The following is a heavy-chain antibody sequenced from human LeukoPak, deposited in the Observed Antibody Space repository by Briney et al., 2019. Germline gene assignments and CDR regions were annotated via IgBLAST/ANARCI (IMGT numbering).Heavy chain of an antibody. D-gene: IGHD5-24*01. Sequence: GGSLRLSCTASGFTFGDYTMSWFRQAPGKGLEWVGFIRSKAYGGTTEYAASVKGRFTISRDGSKSLAYLHMSSLKTEDTAVYYCTTSTRWRVFDYWGQGTLVTVSS. J-gene: IGHJ4*02. CDR2: IRSKAYGGTT. V-gene: IGHV3-49*01. CDR3: TTSTRWRVFDY. CDR1: GFTFGDYT.